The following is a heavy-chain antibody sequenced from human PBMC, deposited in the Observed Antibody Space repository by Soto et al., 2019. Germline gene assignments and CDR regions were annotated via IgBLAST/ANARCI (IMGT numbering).Heavy chain of an antibody. CDR3: AYSSTPFDY. Sequence: EVQLLESGGGLVQPGGSLRLSCAASGFTFSSYAMSWVRQAPGNGLEWVSAISGSGGSTYYADSVKGRFTISRDNYNNTLYLQMNSLRAEDTAVYYCAYSSTPFDYWGQGTLVTVSS. J-gene: IGHJ4*02. CDR2: ISGSGGST. D-gene: IGHD6-13*01. CDR1: GFTFSSYA. V-gene: IGHV3-23*01.